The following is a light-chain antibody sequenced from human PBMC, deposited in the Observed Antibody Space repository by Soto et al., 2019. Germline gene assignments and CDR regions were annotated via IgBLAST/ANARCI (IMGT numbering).Light chain of an antibody. J-gene: IGKJ1*01. CDR3: QQYNSYSPWT. Sequence: DIHMTQSRSTRSASVGYRVTITCRXSQSIGSWLAWYQQKPGKAPKFLIYDASSLESGVPSRFSGSGSGTEFTLTITSLQPDDFATYYCQQYNSYSPWTFGQGTKVDIK. CDR2: DAS. CDR1: QSIGSW. V-gene: IGKV1-5*01.